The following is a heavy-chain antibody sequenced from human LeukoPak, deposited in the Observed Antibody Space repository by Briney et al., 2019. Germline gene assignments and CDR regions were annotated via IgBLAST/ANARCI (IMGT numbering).Heavy chain of an antibody. D-gene: IGHD2-2*01. V-gene: IGHV4-4*02. Sequence: PSGTLSLTCAVSGGSISSSNWWSWVRQPPGKGLEWIGEIYHSGSTNYNPSLKSRVTISVDKSKNQFSLKLSSVAAADTAVYYCARGRGYCSNTSCYPFDYWGQGTLVTVSS. CDR3: ARGRGYCSNTSCYPFDY. CDR1: GGSISSSNW. CDR2: IYHSGST. J-gene: IGHJ4*02.